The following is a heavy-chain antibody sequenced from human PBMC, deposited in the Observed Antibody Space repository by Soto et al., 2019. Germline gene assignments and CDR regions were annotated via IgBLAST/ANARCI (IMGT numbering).Heavy chain of an antibody. CDR1: GYPFTGPY. CDR3: ARDFRTYSHGVDA. V-gene: IGHV1-2*02. J-gene: IGHJ6*02. D-gene: IGHD4-4*01. CDR2: INPSSGGT. Sequence: ASVKVSCKASGYPFTGPYIYWVRHAPGQGLEWMGWINPSSGGTEFAEKFQGRVTVTRDTSIRTVFLELNSLTSDDTGVYFCARDFRTYSHGVDAWGQGTAVTVYS.